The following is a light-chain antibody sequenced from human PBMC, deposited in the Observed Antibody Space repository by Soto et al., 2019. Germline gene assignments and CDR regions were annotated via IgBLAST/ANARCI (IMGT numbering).Light chain of an antibody. Sequence: QSVLTQPASVSGSPGQSITISCTGTSSDVGGYNYVSWYQQHPGKAPKLMIYDVSNRPSGVSNRFSGSKSGNTASLTISGLQAEDEADYSCSSYTSSSKVVFGGGTKVTVL. J-gene: IGLJ2*01. CDR2: DVS. V-gene: IGLV2-14*01. CDR1: SSDVGGYNY. CDR3: SSYTSSSKVV.